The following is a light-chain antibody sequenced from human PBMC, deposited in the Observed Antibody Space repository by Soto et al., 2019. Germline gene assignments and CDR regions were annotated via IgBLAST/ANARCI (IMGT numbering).Light chain of an antibody. V-gene: IGLV2-14*01. J-gene: IGLJ2*01. CDR2: DVT. CDR3: SSYRSSSTVVV. CDR1: SSDVGGYNY. Sequence: QSVLTQPASVSGSPGQSNTISCTGTSSDVGGYNYVSWYQQHPGKAPRLIIYDVTNRPSGVSDRFSGSKSGNTASLTISGLQAEDEADYYCSSYRSSSTVVVFGGGTKLTVL.